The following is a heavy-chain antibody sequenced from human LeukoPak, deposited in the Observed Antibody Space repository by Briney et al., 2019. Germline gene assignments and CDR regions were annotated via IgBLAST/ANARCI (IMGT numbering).Heavy chain of an antibody. V-gene: IGHV4-59*01. CDR1: GGSFSGYY. CDR2: IYYSGST. J-gene: IGHJ4*02. Sequence: SETLSLTCAVYGGSFSGYYWSWIRQPPGKGLEWIGYIYYSGSTNYNPSLKSRVTISVDTSKNQSSLKLTSVTAADTAVYYCARALGYSYEIWGQGTLVTVSS. D-gene: IGHD5-18*01. CDR3: ARALGYSYEI.